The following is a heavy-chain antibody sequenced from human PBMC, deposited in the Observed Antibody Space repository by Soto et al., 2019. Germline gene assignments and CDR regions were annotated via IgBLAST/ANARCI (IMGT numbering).Heavy chain of an antibody. Sequence: QVQLVESGGGLVKPGGSLRLSCAASGITFSDCYMNWIRQAPGKGLEWVSYMSSSGDSINYAGSVRGRFTASRDNAKNSLYLQMSSQRAEDTAMYYCARVRFGQWGYAMDVWGQGTTVTVSS. D-gene: IGHD3-10*01. V-gene: IGHV3-11*01. CDR2: MSSSGDSI. CDR1: GITFSDCY. CDR3: ARVRFGQWGYAMDV. J-gene: IGHJ6*02.